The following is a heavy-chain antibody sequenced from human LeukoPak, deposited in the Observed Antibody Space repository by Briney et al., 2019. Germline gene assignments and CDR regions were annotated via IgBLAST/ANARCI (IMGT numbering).Heavy chain of an antibody. V-gene: IGHV4-59*01. D-gene: IGHD6-13*01. Sequence: PSETLSLTCTVSGGSISSYYWSWIRQPPGKGLEWIGYIYYSGSTNYNPSLKSRVTISVDTSKNQFSLKLSSVTAADTAVYYCASMGSPGTEGYWGQGTLVTVSS. J-gene: IGHJ4*02. CDR2: IYYSGST. CDR3: ASMGSPGTEGY. CDR1: GGSISSYY.